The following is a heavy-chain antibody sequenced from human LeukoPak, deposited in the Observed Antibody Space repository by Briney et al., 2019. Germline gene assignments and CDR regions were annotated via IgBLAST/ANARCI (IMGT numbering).Heavy chain of an antibody. V-gene: IGHV3-23*01. CDR2: INSGGSA. J-gene: IGHJ4*02. Sequence: GGSLRLSCAASGFTFSNYDMSWVRQAPGKGLGWVSSINSGGSAYYADSVKGRFTISRDNSKNTLSLQMNSLRAEDTAVYYCAKEMPPAGAFDYWGQGTLVTVSA. CDR1: GFTFSNYD. D-gene: IGHD1-26*01. CDR3: AKEMPPAGAFDY.